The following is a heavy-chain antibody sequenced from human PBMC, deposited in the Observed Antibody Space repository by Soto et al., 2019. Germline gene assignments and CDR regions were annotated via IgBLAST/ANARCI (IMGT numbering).Heavy chain of an antibody. CDR2: ISGSGGST. Sequence: GGSLRLSCAASGFTFSSYAMSWVRQAPGKGLEWVSAISGSGGSTYYADSVKGRFTISRDNSKNTLYLQMNSLRAEDTAVYYCAKEYQGSSWPGLNSFDYWGQGTLVTVSS. D-gene: IGHD6-13*01. CDR1: GFTFSSYA. J-gene: IGHJ4*02. CDR3: AKEYQGSSWPGLNSFDY. V-gene: IGHV3-23*01.